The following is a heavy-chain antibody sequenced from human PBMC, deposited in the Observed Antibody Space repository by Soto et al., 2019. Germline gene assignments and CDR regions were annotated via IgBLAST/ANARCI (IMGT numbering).Heavy chain of an antibody. Sequence: GESLKISCRTSGYKFTSSWIAWVRHMPGKGLEGMGIIFPSDSDTRYSPSFQGQVTISADRSTSTVFLQWASLKASDTAVYFCARKDKSGYFNWFDPWGQGTLVTVSS. D-gene: IGHD3-22*01. CDR2: IFPSDSDT. CDR1: GYKFTSSW. V-gene: IGHV5-51*01. J-gene: IGHJ5*02. CDR3: ARKDKSGYFNWFDP.